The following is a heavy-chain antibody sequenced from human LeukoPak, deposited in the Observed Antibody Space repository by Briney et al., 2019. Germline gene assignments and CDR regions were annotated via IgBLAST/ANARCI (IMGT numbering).Heavy chain of an antibody. D-gene: IGHD3-16*02. J-gene: IGHJ4*02. CDR2: IYYSGGT. V-gene: IGHV4-59*08. CDR1: RGSISSYY. Sequence: SETLSLTCTVSRGSISSYYWSWIRQPPGKGLEWIGYIYYSGGTNYNPSLKSRVTISVDTSRNQFSLTLNSVTAADTAVYYCARTYYDYVWGSHRLYYFDYWGQGTLVTVSS. CDR3: ARTYYDYVWGSHRLYYFDY.